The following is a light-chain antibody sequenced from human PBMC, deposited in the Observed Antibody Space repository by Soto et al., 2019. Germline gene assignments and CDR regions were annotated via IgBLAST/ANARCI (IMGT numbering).Light chain of an antibody. CDR1: QSLLHSHGYNY. CDR2: FGS. V-gene: IGKV2-28*01. Sequence: DIVMTQFPISLPVTPGEPASISFKSSQSLLHSHGYNYMDWYVQKPGQSPQLLIYFGSFRASGVPDRFSGSGSGTDFTLTISRVEAEDFGVYYCMQSLQTPLTFGQGTRLEIK. CDR3: MQSLQTPLT. J-gene: IGKJ5*01.